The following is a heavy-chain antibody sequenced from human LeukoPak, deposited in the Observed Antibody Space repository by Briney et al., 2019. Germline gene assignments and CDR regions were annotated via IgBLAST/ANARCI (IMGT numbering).Heavy chain of an antibody. Sequence: GGSLRLSCAASGFTVSSNYMSWVRQAPGKGLEWVSVIYSGGSTYYADSVKGRFTISRDNPKNTLYLQMNSLRAEDTAVYYYARAPSSPTLSYYFHYWGQGTLVTVST. V-gene: IGHV3-66*01. CDR3: ARAPSSPTLSYYFHY. D-gene: IGHD3-10*01. CDR2: IYSGGST. CDR1: GFTVSSNY. J-gene: IGHJ4*02.